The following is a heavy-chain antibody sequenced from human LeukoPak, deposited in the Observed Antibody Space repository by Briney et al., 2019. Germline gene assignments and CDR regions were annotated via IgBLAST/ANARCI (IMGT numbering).Heavy chain of an antibody. CDR3: ARDGTMVIAVAGIGY. CDR1: GYTFTSYA. Sequence: ASVKVSCKASGYTFTSYAMNWVRQAPGQGLEWMGWINTNTGNPTYAQGFTGRFVFSLDTSVSTAYLQISSLKAEDTAVYYCARDGTMVIAVAGIGYWGQGTLVTVSS. D-gene: IGHD6-19*01. J-gene: IGHJ4*02. V-gene: IGHV7-4-1*02. CDR2: INTNTGNP.